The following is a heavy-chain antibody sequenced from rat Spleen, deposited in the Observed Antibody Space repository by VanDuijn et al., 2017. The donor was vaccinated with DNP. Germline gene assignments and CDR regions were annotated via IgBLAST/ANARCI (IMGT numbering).Heavy chain of an antibody. CDR1: GFTFSSFA. CDR3: ARDYYDGSYSYWYFDF. V-gene: IGHV5-25*01. D-gene: IGHD1-12*02. CDR2: ISTGGGTP. J-gene: IGHJ1*01. Sequence: EVQLVESGGGLVQPGRSLKLSCAASGFTFSSFAMAWVRQAPTKGLELVAYISTGGGTPYYRDSVKGRFTVSRDNAKSTLYLQMDSLRSEDTATYYCARDYYDGSYSYWYFDFWGPGTMVTVSS.